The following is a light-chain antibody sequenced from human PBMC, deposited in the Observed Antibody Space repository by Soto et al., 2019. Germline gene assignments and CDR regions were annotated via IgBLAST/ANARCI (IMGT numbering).Light chain of an antibody. V-gene: IGKV3-15*01. CDR3: QQYNNWPQWT. CDR1: RSVRSN. Sequence: IVMTQSPATLSVTPGERATLSCRARRSVRSNLAWYQQKPGQAPRLLIYGASTRATGIPARFSGSGSGTEFTLTISSPQSEDFAVYYCQQYNNWPQWTFGQRTKVDIK. CDR2: GAS. J-gene: IGKJ1*01.